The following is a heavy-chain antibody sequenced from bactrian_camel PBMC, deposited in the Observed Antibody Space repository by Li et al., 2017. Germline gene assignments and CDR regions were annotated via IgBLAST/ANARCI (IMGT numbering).Heavy chain of an antibody. CDR3: ATFRWLDY. J-gene: IGHJ4*01. D-gene: IGHD6*01. CDR1: GSHV. Sequence: VQLVESGGGLVKPGGSLRLSCTSAGSHVMNWVRQAPGKGLEWVSGINNGGDSTYYADSVKGRFTISRDNAKNTLYLQMNSLKTEDTAVYYCATFRWLDYWGQGTRVTVS. V-gene: IGHV3S40*01. CDR2: INNGGDST.